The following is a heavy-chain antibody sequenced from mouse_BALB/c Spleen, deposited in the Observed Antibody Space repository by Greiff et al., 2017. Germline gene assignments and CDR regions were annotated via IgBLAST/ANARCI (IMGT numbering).Heavy chain of an antibody. J-gene: IGHJ4*01. D-gene: IGHD2-14*01. CDR2: IYPYNGGT. CDR1: GYTFTDYN. Sequence: EVQLQQSGPELVKPGASVKISCKASGYTFTDYNMHWVKQSHGKSLEWIGYIYPYNGGTGYNQKFKSKATLTVDNSSSTAYMELRSLTSEDSAVYYCARGDYRYALYAMDYWGQGTSVTVSS. CDR3: ARGDYRYALYAMDY. V-gene: IGHV1S29*02.